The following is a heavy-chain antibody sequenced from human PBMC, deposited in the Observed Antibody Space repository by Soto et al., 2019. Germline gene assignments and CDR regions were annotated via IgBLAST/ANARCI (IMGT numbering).Heavy chain of an antibody. CDR1: GSPFTSYY. Sequence: ASVNVSCKASGSPFTSYYLHWVRQAPGQGPEWMGRINVSDGSTRYAQNFQGRVTMTRDTSTTTVYMELSPLRSDDTAVYYCAREAAVAGTAFDHWGQGTLVTVSS. J-gene: IGHJ5*02. V-gene: IGHV1-46*01. CDR3: AREAAVAGTAFDH. D-gene: IGHD6-19*01. CDR2: INVSDGST.